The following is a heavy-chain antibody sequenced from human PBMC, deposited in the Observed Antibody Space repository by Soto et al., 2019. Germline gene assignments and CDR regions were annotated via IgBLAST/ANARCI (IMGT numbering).Heavy chain of an antibody. CDR3: ARVQDSSGYYFPNNWFDP. V-gene: IGHV4-59*01. CDR2: IYYSGST. Sequence: PSETLSLTCTVSAGSISSYYWSWIRHPPGKGLEWIGYIYYSGSTNYNPSLKSRVTISVDTSKNQFSLKLSSVTAADTAVYYCARVQDSSGYYFPNNWFDPWGQGTLVTVSS. J-gene: IGHJ5*02. D-gene: IGHD3-22*01. CDR1: AGSISSYY.